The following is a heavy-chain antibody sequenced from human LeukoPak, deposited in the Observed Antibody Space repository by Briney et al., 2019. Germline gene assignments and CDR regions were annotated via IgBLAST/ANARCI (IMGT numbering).Heavy chain of an antibody. V-gene: IGHV3-53*01. D-gene: IGHD3-10*01. CDR3: ARSPLWFGPNFDY. Sequence: GGSLRLSCAASGFTVSSNYMSWVRQAPGKGLEWVSVIYSGGSTYYADSVKGRFTISRDNSKNTLYLQMNSLRAEDTAVYYCARSPLWFGPNFDYWGQGTLVTASS. J-gene: IGHJ4*02. CDR2: IYSGGST. CDR1: GFTVSSNY.